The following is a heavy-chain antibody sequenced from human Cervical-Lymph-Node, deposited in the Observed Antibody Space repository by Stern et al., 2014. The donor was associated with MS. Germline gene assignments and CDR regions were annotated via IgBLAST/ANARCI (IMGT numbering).Heavy chain of an antibody. CDR3: AREGPRGDYYYGMDV. D-gene: IGHD3-16*01. J-gene: IGHJ6*02. V-gene: IGHV1-69*15. Sequence: DQLVESGAEVKRPGSSVTVSCKASGPMFSSYTITWVRRAPGQGLEWMGRINPLFYTTQYAQKFQGRVTITADESTSTAYLELSSLRSEDTAIYYCAREGPRGDYYYGMDVWGQGTTVTVSS. CDR2: INPLFYTT. CDR1: GPMFSSYT.